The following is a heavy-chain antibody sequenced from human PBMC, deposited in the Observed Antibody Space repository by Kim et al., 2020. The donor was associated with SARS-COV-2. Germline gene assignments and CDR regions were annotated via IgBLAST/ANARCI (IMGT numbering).Heavy chain of an antibody. Sequence: STNYNPALKSRVTISVDTSKNQFSLKLSSVTAADTAVYYCARKPLSRFDPWGQGTLVTVSS. CDR2: ST. CDR3: ARKPLSRFDP. J-gene: IGHJ5*02. V-gene: IGHV4-34*01.